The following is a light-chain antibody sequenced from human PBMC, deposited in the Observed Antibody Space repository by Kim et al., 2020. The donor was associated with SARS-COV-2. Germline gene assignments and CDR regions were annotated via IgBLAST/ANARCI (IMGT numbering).Light chain of an antibody. CDR1: QTVRNTY. V-gene: IGKV3-20*01. J-gene: IGKJ1*01. CDR2: DAS. Sequence: EIVLTQSPGALSLSPGERATLSCRARQTVRNTYLAWYQQKPGQAPRLLIYDASTRATGIPDRFSGSGSGTDFTLTISRLEPEDFAVYYCRRNGPSRAFGEG. CDR3: RRNGPSRA.